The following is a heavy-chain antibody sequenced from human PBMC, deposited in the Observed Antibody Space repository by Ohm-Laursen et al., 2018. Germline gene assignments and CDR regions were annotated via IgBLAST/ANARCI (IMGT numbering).Heavy chain of an antibody. CDR1: GYSISSGYY. J-gene: IGHJ3*02. Sequence: SETLSLTCAVSGYSISSGYYWGWIRQPPGKGLEWIGYIYYSGTTNYNPSLKSRVTISLNTSKNQFSLKLSSVTAADTAVYYCARRGHAFDIWGQGTMVTVFS. CDR3: ARRGHAFDI. CDR2: IYYSGTT. V-gene: IGHV4-38-2*01.